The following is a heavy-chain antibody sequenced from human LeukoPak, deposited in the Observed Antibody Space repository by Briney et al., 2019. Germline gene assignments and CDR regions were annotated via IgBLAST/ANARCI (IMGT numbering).Heavy chain of an antibody. D-gene: IGHD5-12*01. CDR2: ISYDGSNK. CDR1: GFTFSSYG. CDR3: AKGSNRGAATIDY. V-gene: IGHV3-30*18. Sequence: PGGSLRLSCAASGFTFSSYGMHWVRQAPGKGLDWVAVISYDGSNKYYADSVKGRFTISRDNSMHTLYLQMNSLRAEDTAVYYCAKGSNRGAATIDYWGQGTLVTVSS. J-gene: IGHJ4*02.